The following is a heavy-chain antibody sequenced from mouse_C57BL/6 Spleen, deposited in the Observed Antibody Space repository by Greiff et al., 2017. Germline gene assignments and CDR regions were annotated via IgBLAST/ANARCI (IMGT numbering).Heavy chain of an antibody. CDR1: GYTFTSYW. V-gene: IGHV1-52*01. CDR3: ARGSDYDGAFAY. D-gene: IGHD2-4*01. Sequence: VQLQQPGAELVRPGSSVKLSCKASGYTFTSYWMHWVKQRPIQGLEWIGNIDPSDSETHYNQKFKDKATLTVDKSSSTAYMQLSSLTSEDAAVYFCARGSDYDGAFAYWGQGTTLTVSS. CDR2: IDPSDSET. J-gene: IGHJ2*01.